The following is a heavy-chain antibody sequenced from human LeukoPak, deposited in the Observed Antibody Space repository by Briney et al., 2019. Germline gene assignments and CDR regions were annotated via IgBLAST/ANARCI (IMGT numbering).Heavy chain of an antibody. V-gene: IGHV4-38-2*02. D-gene: IGHD6-19*01. J-gene: IGHJ4*02. CDR2: IYHSGAT. Sequence: SETLSLTCTVSGYSISSGYYWGWIRQSPEKGLEWIGSIYHSGATYYNPSLKSRVTISVDTSKNQFSLKVTSVTAADTAMYYCARDLGMAGIAPVDYWGQGTLVTVSS. CDR1: GYSISSGYY. CDR3: ARDLGMAGIAPVDY.